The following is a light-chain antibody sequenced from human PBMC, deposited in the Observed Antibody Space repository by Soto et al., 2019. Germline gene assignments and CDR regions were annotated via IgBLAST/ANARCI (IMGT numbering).Light chain of an antibody. CDR1: QSVSSSY. CDR2: GAS. J-gene: IGKJ3*01. Sequence: EIVLTQYPGTMSLSPGERATLSCRASQSVSSSYLAWYQQKLGQAPRLLIYGASNRATGIPDRFSGSGSGTDFTLTISRLEPEDFAVYYCQQYGNSPFTFGPGTKVDIK. V-gene: IGKV3-20*01. CDR3: QQYGNSPFT.